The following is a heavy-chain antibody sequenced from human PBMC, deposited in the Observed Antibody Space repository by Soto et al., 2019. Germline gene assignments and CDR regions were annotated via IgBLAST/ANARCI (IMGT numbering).Heavy chain of an antibody. D-gene: IGHD1-1*01. J-gene: IGHJ4*02. CDR3: ARAMEVDPIDY. CDR2: IGVGGDT. V-gene: IGHV3-13*01. Sequence: EVQLVESGGGLVQRGGSLRLSCAGSGFIFSTYDMSWVRQTAGKRLEWVSTIGVGGDTYYEDSVKGRFTIFRENAKNSLYLQMNTLRVGDTAIYYCARAMEVDPIDYWGQGTLVTVSS. CDR1: GFIFSTYD.